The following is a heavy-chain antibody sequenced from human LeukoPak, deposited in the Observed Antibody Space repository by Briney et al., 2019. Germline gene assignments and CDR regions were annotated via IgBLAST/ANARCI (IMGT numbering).Heavy chain of an antibody. V-gene: IGHV4-34*01. D-gene: IGHD3-22*01. J-gene: IGHJ4*02. CDR1: GGSFSGYY. Sequence: SGTLSLTCAVYGGSFSGYYWSWIRQPPGKGLEWIGGINHSGSTNYNPSLRSRVTISVDTSKNQFSLKLSSVTAADTAVYYCARNPPRHYYDSSGYPYWGQGTLVTVSS. CDR3: ARNPPRHYYDSSGYPY. CDR2: INHSGST.